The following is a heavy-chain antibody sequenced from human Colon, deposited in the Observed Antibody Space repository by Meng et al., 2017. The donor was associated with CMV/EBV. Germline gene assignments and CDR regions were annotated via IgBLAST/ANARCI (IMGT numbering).Heavy chain of an antibody. CDR1: GFNFNNHV. CDR3: ARGLLAGNQRGYFDL. J-gene: IGHJ2*01. CDR2: VSSDGRP. D-gene: IGHD3-3*02. Sequence: GGSLRLSCAASGFNFNNHVMSWVRQAPGRGLEWVSAVSSDGRPFYADSVKGRFTISRDNSKSMIYLQMNSLRADDTAVYYCARGLLAGNQRGYFDLWGRGTLVTVSS. V-gene: IGHV3-23*01.